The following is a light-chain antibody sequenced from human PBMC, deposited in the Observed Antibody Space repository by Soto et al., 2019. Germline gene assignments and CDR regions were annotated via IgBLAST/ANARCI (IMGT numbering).Light chain of an antibody. Sequence: QSALTQPASVSGSPGQSITISCTGTSSDVGSYNLVSWYQHHPGKAPKLMIYEGRKRPSGVSNRFSGSKSGNTASLTISGLQAEDEADYYCCSYAGYSTVVFGGGTKLTVL. V-gene: IGLV2-23*01. CDR1: SSDVGSYNL. CDR3: CSYAGYSTVV. CDR2: EGR. J-gene: IGLJ2*01.